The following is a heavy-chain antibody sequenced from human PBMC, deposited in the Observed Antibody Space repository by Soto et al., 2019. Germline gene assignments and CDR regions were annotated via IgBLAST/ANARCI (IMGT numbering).Heavy chain of an antibody. CDR1: GDSVSSNSAA. D-gene: IGHD3-9*01. CDR3: AGAYDILTGRSNYYYYGMDV. V-gene: IGHV6-1*01. CDR2: TYYRSKWYN. J-gene: IGHJ6*02. Sequence: SQTLSLTCAISGDSVSSNSAAWNWIRQSPSRGLEWLGRTYYRSKWYNDYAVSVKSRITINPDTSKNQFSLQLNSVTPEDTAVYYCAGAYDILTGRSNYYYYGMDVWGQGTTVTVSS.